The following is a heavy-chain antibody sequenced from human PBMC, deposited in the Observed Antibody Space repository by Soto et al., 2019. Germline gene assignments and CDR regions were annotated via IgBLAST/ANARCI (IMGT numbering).Heavy chain of an antibody. Sequence: GGSLRLSCAASGFTFSSYSMNWVRQAPGKGLEWVSYISSSSSTIYYADSVKGRFTISRDNAKNSLYLQMNSLRAEDTAVYYCARDYGVGVGYYYDSSGYYYFGAFDIWGQGTMVTVSS. CDR1: GFTFSSYS. V-gene: IGHV3-48*04. J-gene: IGHJ3*02. D-gene: IGHD3-22*01. CDR2: ISSSSSTI. CDR3: ARDYGVGVGYYYDSSGYYYFGAFDI.